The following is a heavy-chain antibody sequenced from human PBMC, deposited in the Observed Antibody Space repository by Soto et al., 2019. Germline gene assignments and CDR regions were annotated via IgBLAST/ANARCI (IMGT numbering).Heavy chain of an antibody. CDR2: IYYSGST. CDR3: AGYDSSGYFFDY. CDR1: GGSISSYY. V-gene: IGHV4-59*01. D-gene: IGHD3-22*01. Sequence: SETLSLTCTVAGGSISSYYWSWIRQPPGKGLEWIGYIYYSGSTNYNPSLKSRVTISVDTSKNQFSLKLSSVTAADTGGYSCAGYDSSGYFFDYWCQGTLVTVSS. J-gene: IGHJ4*02.